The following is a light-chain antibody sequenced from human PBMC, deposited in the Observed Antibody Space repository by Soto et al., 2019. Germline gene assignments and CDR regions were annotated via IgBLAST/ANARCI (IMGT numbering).Light chain of an antibody. CDR1: SSDVGGYNY. J-gene: IGLJ2*01. V-gene: IGLV2-14*01. Sequence: QSALTQPASVSGSPGQSITISCTGTSSDVGGYNYVSWYQQHPGKAPKLMIYEVSNRPSGVSNRFSGSKSGNTASLTISGLQAEDEAYYYCSSYTSSTTLVVFGGGTKVTVL. CDR3: SSYTSSTTLVV. CDR2: EVS.